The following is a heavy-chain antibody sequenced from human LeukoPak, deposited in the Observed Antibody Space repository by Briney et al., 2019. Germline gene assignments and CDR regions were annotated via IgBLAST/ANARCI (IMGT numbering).Heavy chain of an antibody. CDR2: FDPEDGET. CDR1: GYTLTELS. CDR3: ATARQYYYDSSSYYFAY. V-gene: IGHV1-24*01. J-gene: IGHJ4*02. Sequence: ASVKVSCKASGYTLTELSMHWVRQAPGKGLEWMGGFDPEDGETIYAQKFQGRVTMTEDTSTDTAYMELSSLRSEDTAVYYCATARQYYYDSSSYYFAYWGQGTLVTVSS. D-gene: IGHD3-22*01.